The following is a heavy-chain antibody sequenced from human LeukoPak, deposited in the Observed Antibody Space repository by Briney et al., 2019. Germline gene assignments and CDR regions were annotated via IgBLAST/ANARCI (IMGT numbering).Heavy chain of an antibody. CDR2: ITPIFGTA. Sequence: SVKVSCKASGGTFSRFTISWVRQAPGQGFEWMGGITPIFGTANFAQKFQGRVSITADESTSTAFMELNSLRAEDTAVYYCAKRSLYSSGWYLDYWGQGALVTVSS. CDR1: GGTFSRFT. V-gene: IGHV1-69*13. CDR3: AKRSLYSSGWYLDY. J-gene: IGHJ4*02. D-gene: IGHD6-19*01.